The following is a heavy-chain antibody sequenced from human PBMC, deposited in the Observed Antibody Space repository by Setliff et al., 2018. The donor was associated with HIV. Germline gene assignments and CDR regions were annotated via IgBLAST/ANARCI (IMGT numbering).Heavy chain of an antibody. CDR1: EFTFNNYE. V-gene: IGHV3-48*03. D-gene: IGHD3-3*01. J-gene: IGHJ6*02. CDR3: ARTKSVTIFGVLHDSGMDV. CDR2: ITTSGSTT. Sequence: GGSLRLSCAASEFTFNNYEMNWVRQAPGRGLEWISSITTSGSTTVYTDPVKGRFTISRDNAKNSLYLQMNSLRAEDTAVYYCARTKSVTIFGVLHDSGMDVWGQGTTVTVSS.